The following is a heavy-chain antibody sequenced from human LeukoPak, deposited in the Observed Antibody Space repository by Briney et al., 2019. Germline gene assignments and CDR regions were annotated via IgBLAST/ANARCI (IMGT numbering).Heavy chain of an antibody. CDR3: ARPPLWRVSGSYYYYYSYMDV. CDR1: GYTFTGYY. Sequence: ASVKVSCKASGYTFTGYYMHWVRQAPGQGLEWMGWINPNSGGTNYAKKFQGRVTMTRDTSISTPYMELSRLRSDDTAVYYCARPPLWRVSGSYYYYYSYMDVWGKGTTVTVSS. V-gene: IGHV1-2*02. J-gene: IGHJ6*03. D-gene: IGHD3-10*01. CDR2: INPNSGGT.